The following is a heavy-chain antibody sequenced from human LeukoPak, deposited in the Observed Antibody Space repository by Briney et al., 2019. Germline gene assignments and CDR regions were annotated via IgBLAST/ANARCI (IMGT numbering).Heavy chain of an antibody. CDR1: GASASSSNYY. V-gene: IGHV4-61*01. Sequence: ASEGPSLTCTVSGASASSSNYYWSWSRQPSGEGLELVGSIYYSGSTTYNPSLKSRVTISIDTSKNPFSLQLSSVTAADTAVCYCARDYCTTTRCYPNYFDTSGPGTL. J-gene: IGHJ4*02. CDR3: ARDYCTTTRCYPNYFDT. CDR2: IYYSGST. D-gene: IGHD2-2*01.